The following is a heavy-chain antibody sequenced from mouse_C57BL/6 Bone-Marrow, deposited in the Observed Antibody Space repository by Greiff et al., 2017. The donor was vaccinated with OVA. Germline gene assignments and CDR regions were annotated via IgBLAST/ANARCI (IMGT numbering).Heavy chain of an antibody. CDR2: INPNNGGT. J-gene: IGHJ2*01. Sequence: VQLKESGPELVKPGASVKMSCKASGYTFTDYNMHWVKQSHGKSLEWIGYINPNNGGTSYNQKFKGKATLTVNKSSSTAYMELRSLTSEDSAVYYCARRPYYSNYDFDYWGQGTTLTVSS. CDR1: GYTFTDYN. CDR3: ARRPYYSNYDFDY. V-gene: IGHV1-22*01. D-gene: IGHD2-5*01.